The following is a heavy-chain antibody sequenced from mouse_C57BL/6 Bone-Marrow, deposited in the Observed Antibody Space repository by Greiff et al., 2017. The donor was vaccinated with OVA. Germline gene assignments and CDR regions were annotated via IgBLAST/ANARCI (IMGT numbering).Heavy chain of an antibody. V-gene: IGHV1-63*01. J-gene: IGHJ4*01. CDR2: IYPGGGYT. CDR1: GYTFTNYW. CDR3: ARSGYGSSFAMDY. D-gene: IGHD1-1*01. Sequence: QVQLKESGAELVRPGTSVKMSCKASGYTFTNYWIGWAKQRPGHGLEWIGDIYPGGGYTNYNEKFKGKATLTADKSSSTAYMQFSSLTSEDSAIYYCARSGYGSSFAMDYWGQGTSVTVSS.